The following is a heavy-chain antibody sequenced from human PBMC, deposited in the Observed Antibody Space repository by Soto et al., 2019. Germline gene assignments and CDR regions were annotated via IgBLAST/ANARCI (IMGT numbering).Heavy chain of an antibody. V-gene: IGHV3-48*02. CDR2: ISSGSKTI. Sequence: GESLKISCAASGFTFSGYSVNWVRQAPGKGLEWVSYISSGSKTIYYAESVKGGFTVSRDNARNSQYLQMNSLRDEDTAVYYCAREDILGVRSFDYWGQGTLVTVSS. J-gene: IGHJ4*02. CDR1: GFTFSGYS. CDR3: AREDILGVRSFDY. D-gene: IGHD3-9*01.